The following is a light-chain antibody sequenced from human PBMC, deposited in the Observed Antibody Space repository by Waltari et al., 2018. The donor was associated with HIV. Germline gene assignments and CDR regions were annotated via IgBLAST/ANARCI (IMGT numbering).Light chain of an antibody. J-gene: IGLJ3*02. CDR2: DVS. Sequence: QSALTQPASVSGSPGQSITISCTGTSSAGGGYNYVSWYQQHPGKAPKLMIYDVSKRPSGVSNRFSGSKSGNTASLTISGLQAEDEADYYCCSYAGSNWVFGGGTKLTVL. CDR1: SSAGGGYNY. CDR3: CSYAGSNWV. V-gene: IGLV2-23*02.